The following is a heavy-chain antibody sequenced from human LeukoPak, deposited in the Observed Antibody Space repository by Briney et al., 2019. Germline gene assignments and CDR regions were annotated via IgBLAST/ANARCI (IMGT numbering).Heavy chain of an antibody. J-gene: IGHJ4*02. D-gene: IGHD1-26*01. CDR3: ARVRVGATTKGHYFDY. CDR2: ISSNGGNI. V-gene: IGHV3-64*01. CDR1: GFTFSNYA. Sequence: GGSLRLSCAASGFTFSNYAIHWVRQAPGKGLESVSVISSNGGNIYHANSVKGRFTISRDNSKNTVYLQMGSLRPEDMAVYYCARVRVGATTKGHYFDYWGQGTLVTVSS.